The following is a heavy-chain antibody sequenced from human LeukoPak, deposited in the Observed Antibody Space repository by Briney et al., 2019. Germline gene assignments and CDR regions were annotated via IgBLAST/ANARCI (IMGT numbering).Heavy chain of an antibody. Sequence: PGTSLRLSCAASGFIFRNHGMHWVRQAPGKGLEWVALMWFDGTRESYTDSVKGRFTISRDISKNTLYLQMDSLRVEDTAVYYCARVSTGKYYFDSWGQGTLVTVSS. CDR2: MWFDGTRE. J-gene: IGHJ4*02. CDR3: ARVSTGKYYFDS. V-gene: IGHV3-33*01. D-gene: IGHD2-8*02. CDR1: GFIFRNHG.